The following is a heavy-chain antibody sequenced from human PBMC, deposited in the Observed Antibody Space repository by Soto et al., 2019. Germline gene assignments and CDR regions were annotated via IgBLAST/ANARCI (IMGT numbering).Heavy chain of an antibody. CDR3: ARLGGEAAAGTSWFDP. D-gene: IGHD6-13*01. CDR1: GYSFTSYW. Sequence: GESLKISCKGSGYSFTSYWIGWVRQMPGKVLEWMGIIYPGDSDTRYSPSFQGQVTISADKSISTAYLQWSSLKASDTAMYYCARLGGEAAAGTSWFDPWGQGTLVTVSS. J-gene: IGHJ5*02. CDR2: IYPGDSDT. V-gene: IGHV5-51*01.